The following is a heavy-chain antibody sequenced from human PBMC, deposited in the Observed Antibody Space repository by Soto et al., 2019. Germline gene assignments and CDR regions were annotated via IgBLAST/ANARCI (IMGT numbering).Heavy chain of an antibody. CDR2: ISWNSGSI. Sequence: PGGSLRLSCAASGFTFDDYAMHWVRQAPGKGLEWVSGISWNSGSIGYADSVKGRFTISRDNAKNSLYLQMNSLRAEDTALYYCAKGVQSSAESAGPGWYFDLWGRGTLVTVSS. CDR3: AKGVQSSAESAGPGWYFDL. V-gene: IGHV3-9*01. CDR1: GFTFDDYA. J-gene: IGHJ2*01. D-gene: IGHD2-15*01.